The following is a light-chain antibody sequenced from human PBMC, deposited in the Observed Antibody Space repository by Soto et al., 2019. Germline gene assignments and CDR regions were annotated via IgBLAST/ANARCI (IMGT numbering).Light chain of an antibody. J-gene: IGLJ1*01. CDR2: DVS. V-gene: IGLV2-11*01. CDR3: CSYAGSYTHV. Sequence: QSALTRPRSVSGSPGQSVTISCTGTSSDVGGYNYVSWYQQHPGKAPKLMIYDVSKRPSGVPDRFSGSKSGNTASLTISGLQAEDEADYYCCSYAGSYTHVFGTGTKVTVL. CDR1: SSDVGGYNY.